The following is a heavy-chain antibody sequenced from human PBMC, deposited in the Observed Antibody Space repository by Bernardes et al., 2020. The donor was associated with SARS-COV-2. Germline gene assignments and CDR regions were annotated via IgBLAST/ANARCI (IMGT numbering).Heavy chain of an antibody. D-gene: IGHD5-18*01. CDR3: AACGYSYGCY. V-gene: IGHV3-23*01. J-gene: IGHJ4*02. CDR2: ISGSGGST. Sequence: GGSLRLSRAASGFTFSSYAMSWVRQAPGKGLEWVSAISGSGGSTYYADSVKGRFTISRDNSKNTLYLQMNSLRAEDTAVYYCAACGYSYGCYWGQGTLVTVSS. CDR1: GFTFSSYA.